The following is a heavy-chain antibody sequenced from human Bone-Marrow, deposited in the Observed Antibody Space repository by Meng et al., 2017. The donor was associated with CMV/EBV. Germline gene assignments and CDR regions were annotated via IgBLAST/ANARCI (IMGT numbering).Heavy chain of an antibody. D-gene: IGHD6-6*01. CDR1: GYTFTGYY. CDR2: ISAYNGNT. V-gene: IGHV1-2*02. J-gene: IGHJ4*02. Sequence: ASVKVSCKASGYTFTGYYMHWVRQAPGQGLEWMGWISAYNGNTNYAQKLQGRVTMTRDTSISTAYMELSRLRSDDTAVYYCARDGYYSSSSDVDYWGQGTLVTVSS. CDR3: ARDGYYSSSSDVDY.